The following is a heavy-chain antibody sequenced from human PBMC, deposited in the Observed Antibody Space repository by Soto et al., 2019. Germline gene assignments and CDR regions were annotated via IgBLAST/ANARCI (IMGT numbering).Heavy chain of an antibody. CDR2: IIPIFGIA. Sequence: ASVKVSCKASGGTFSSYTISWVRQAPGQGLEWMGRIIPIFGIANYAQKFQDRVTITADKSTSIAYMELSSLRSEDTAVYYCASPDPTYGDYSFDYWGQGTLVTVSS. V-gene: IGHV1-69*02. CDR3: ASPDPTYGDYSFDY. J-gene: IGHJ4*02. D-gene: IGHD4-17*01. CDR1: GGTFSSYT.